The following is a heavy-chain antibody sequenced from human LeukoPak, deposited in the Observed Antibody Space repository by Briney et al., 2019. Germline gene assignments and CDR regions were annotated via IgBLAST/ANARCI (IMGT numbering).Heavy chain of an antibody. J-gene: IGHJ4*02. V-gene: IGHV4-38-2*02. D-gene: IGHD6-13*01. Sequence: SETLSLTCAVSGYSISSGYYWGWIRQPPGKGLAWIGSIYHSGSTYYNPSLKSLVTISVDTSKNQFSLKQSSVTAADTAVYYCARDRLAAAGFDYWGQGTLVTVSS. CDR1: GYSISSGYY. CDR3: ARDRLAAAGFDY. CDR2: IYHSGST.